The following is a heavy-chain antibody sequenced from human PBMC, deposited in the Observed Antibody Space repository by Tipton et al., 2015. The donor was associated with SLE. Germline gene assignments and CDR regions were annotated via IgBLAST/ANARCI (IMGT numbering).Heavy chain of an antibody. J-gene: IGHJ3*02. V-gene: IGHV4-59*01. D-gene: IGHD3-22*01. CDR3: ARGSSGYYYASDM. Sequence: TLSLTCTVSGGSISSYYWSWIRQPPGKGLEWIGYIYYSGSTNYYPSLKSRVTISLDTSKNQFSLKLSSVTAADTAVYYCARGSSGYYYASDMWGQGTMVTVSS. CDR1: GGSISSYY. CDR2: IYYSGST.